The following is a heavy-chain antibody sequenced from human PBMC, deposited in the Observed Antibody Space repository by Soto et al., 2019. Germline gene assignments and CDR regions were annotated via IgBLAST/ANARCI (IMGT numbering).Heavy chain of an antibody. CDR2: ISAYNGNT. Sequence: QVQLVQSGAEVKKPGASVKVSCKASGYTFTSYGISWVRQAPGQGLEWMGWISAYNGNTNYAQKRQGRVTMTTDTSTSTAYMELRSLRSDDTAVYYCARATDYYDSSGYPTYTDYWRQGTLVTVSS. CDR3: ARATDYYDSSGYPTYTDY. D-gene: IGHD3-22*01. V-gene: IGHV1-18*01. CDR1: GYTFTSYG. J-gene: IGHJ4*02.